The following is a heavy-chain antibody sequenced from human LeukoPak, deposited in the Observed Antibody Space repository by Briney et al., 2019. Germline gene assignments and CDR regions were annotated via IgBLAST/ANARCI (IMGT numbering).Heavy chain of an antibody. D-gene: IGHD5/OR15-5a*01. Sequence: SETQTLTCAVYDGSFSGYYWSWIRQPPGKGLEWIGEINPSGSTNHNPSLKSRVTISVDTSKRQFSLKLYSLTAADTAVYYCARGPGRSVSTRRYFQLWGHGTLVAVSS. CDR1: DGSFSGYY. V-gene: IGHV4-34*01. CDR3: ARGPGRSVSTRRYFQL. J-gene: IGHJ1*01. CDR2: INPSGST.